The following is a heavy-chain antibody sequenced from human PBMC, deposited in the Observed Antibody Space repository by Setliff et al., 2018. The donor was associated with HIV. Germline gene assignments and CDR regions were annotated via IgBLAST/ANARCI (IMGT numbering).Heavy chain of an antibody. CDR1: GLSLNISDVG. J-gene: IGHJ1*01. D-gene: IGHD3-9*01. V-gene: IGHV2-5*01. CDR2: IYWNDDK. CDR3: AHSPDTRYFDEYFRH. Sequence: SGPTLVNPTQTLTLTCTLSGLSLNISDVGVGWLRQPPGKALEWLALIYWNDDKRYSPSLKSRVTVTKDTAKNQVVLTMTNMDPADTATYFCAHSPDTRYFDEYFRHWGQGTLVTVST.